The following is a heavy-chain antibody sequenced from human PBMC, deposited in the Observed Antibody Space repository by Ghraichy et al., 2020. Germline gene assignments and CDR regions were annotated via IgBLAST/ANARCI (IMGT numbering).Heavy chain of an antibody. CDR2: ISGSGSST. J-gene: IGHJ6*03. V-gene: IGHV3-23*01. CDR3: AKFRGFYYYSYYMDV. D-gene: IGHD3-16*01. Sequence: LSLTCAASGFPFSTYAISWVRQAPGKGLEWVSAISGSGSSTYYADSVKGRFTISRDNSKNTLNLQMNSLRAEDTALYYCAKFRGFYYYSYYMDVWGKGTTVAVSS. CDR1: GFPFSTYA.